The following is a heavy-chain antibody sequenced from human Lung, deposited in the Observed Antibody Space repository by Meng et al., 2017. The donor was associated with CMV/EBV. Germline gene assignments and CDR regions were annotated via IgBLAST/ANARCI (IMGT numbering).Heavy chain of an antibody. D-gene: IGHD2-8*02. V-gene: IGHV3-53*01. CDR2: IYTGGIT. Sequence: ESXKISCAASGFSVNSNFMNWVRQALGKGLEWVSVIYTGGITYYADSVKGRFTISRDNSKNTVHLQMNNLRPGDTAVYYCARDLRPSGGGMDVWGQGATVTVSS. J-gene: IGHJ6*02. CDR3: ARDLRPSGGGMDV. CDR1: GFSVNSNF.